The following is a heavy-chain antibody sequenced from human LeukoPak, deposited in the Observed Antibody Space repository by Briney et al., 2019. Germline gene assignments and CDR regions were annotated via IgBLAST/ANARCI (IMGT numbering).Heavy chain of an antibody. CDR1: GSSMNGFQ. D-gene: IGHD4-11*01. CDR3: ARGQSYRKSQNWFGP. Sequence: TSETLSLTCTVSGSSMNGFQWSWIRQPAGKGLEWIGRISTSGNINYPPSLKSRVTMSVDTSKNQFSLKLTSVTAADTAVYFCARGQSYRKSQNWFGPWGQGTLVTVSS. CDR2: ISTSGNI. V-gene: IGHV4-4*07. J-gene: IGHJ5*02.